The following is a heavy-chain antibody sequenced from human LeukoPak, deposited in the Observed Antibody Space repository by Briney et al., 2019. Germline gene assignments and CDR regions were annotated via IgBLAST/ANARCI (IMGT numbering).Heavy chain of an antibody. CDR2: INPNSGGT. D-gene: IGHD1-20*01. CDR3: ARAQHGGITGNNSLDY. CDR1: GYTFTGYY. Sequence: GASVKVSCKASGYTFTGYYMHWVRQAPGQGLEWMGWINPNSGGTNYAQKFQGRVTMTRDTSISTAYMELSRLRSDDPAVYYCARAQHGGITGNNSLDYWGQGTLVTVSS. V-gene: IGHV1-2*02. J-gene: IGHJ4*02.